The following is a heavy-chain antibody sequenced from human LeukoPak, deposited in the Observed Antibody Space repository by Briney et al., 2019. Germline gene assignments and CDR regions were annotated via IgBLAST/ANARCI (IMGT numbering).Heavy chain of an antibody. CDR2: INWNGGRT. Sequence: GGSLRLSCAASGFTSYDYGMSWVRHAPGKGLEWVSGINWNGGRTGYADSVKGRFTISRDNAKTSLYLQMNSLRAEDTALYYCARDYDSSGYSDAFDIWGQGTMVTVSS. V-gene: IGHV3-20*04. CDR1: GFTSYDYG. D-gene: IGHD3-22*01. J-gene: IGHJ3*02. CDR3: ARDYDSSGYSDAFDI.